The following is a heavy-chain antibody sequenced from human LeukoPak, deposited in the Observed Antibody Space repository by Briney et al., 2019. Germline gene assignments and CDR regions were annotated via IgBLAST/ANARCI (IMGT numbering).Heavy chain of an antibody. CDR2: IYPGDSDT. Sequence: GESLKISCKGSGYSFASYWIGWVRQMPGKGLEWMGIIYPGDSDTRYSPSFQGQVTISADKSISTAYLQWSSLKASDTAMYYCARLPPAVGATTFFWFDPWGQGTLVTVSS. D-gene: IGHD1-26*01. V-gene: IGHV5-51*01. J-gene: IGHJ5*02. CDR1: GYSFASYW. CDR3: ARLPPAVGATTFFWFDP.